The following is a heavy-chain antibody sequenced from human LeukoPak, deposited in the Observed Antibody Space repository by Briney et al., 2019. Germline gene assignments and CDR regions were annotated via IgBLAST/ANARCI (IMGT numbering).Heavy chain of an antibody. D-gene: IGHD4-17*01. Sequence: AETLSLTCTVSGGSISSSSYYWGWIRQPPGKGLEWIGSLYFSGNTYYNPSLKSRATISVDTPKNHFSLKLSSVTAADTAVYYCARHASYGDKFDPWGQGTLVTVSS. CDR1: GGSISSSSYY. CDR2: LYFSGNT. CDR3: ARHASYGDKFDP. V-gene: IGHV4-39*01. J-gene: IGHJ5*02.